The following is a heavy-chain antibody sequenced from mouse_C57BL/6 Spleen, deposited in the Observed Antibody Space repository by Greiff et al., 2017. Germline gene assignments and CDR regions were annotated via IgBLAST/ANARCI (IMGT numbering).Heavy chain of an antibody. CDR2: IYPGDGDT. D-gene: IGHD1-1*01. Sequence: QVQLQQSGAELVKPGASVKISCKASGYAFSSYWMNWVKQRPGKGLEWIGQIYPGDGDTNYNGKFKGKATLTADKSSSTAYMQLSSLTSEDSAVYFCARWDYYGSSSYCDYWGQGTTLTVSS. CDR3: ARWDYYGSSSYCDY. V-gene: IGHV1-80*01. J-gene: IGHJ2*01. CDR1: GYAFSSYW.